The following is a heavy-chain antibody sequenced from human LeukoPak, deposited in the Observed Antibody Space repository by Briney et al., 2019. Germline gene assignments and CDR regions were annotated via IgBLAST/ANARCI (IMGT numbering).Heavy chain of an antibody. CDR2: IWYDGSNK. D-gene: IGHD4-11*01. J-gene: IGHJ4*02. V-gene: IGHV3-33*01. Sequence: SLRLSCAASGFTFSSYGMHWVRQAPGKGLEWVAVIWYDGSNKYYADSVKGRFTISRDNSKNTLYLQMNSLRAEDTAVYYCAREDDYRNVGIFDYWGQGTLATVSS. CDR3: AREDDYRNVGIFDY. CDR1: GFTFSSYG.